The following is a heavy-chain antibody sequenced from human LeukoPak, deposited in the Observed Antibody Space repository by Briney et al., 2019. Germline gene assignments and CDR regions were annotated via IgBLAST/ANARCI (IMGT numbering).Heavy chain of an antibody. CDR1: GGSISSSNYY. D-gene: IGHD3-9*01. CDR2: IYYSGST. Sequence: PSETLSLTCTVSGGSISSSNYYWAWIHQPPGKGLEWVGSIYYSGSTYYNPSLKSRVTISVDTSKNQFSLKLSSVTAADTAVYYCALRYFDRDYWGQGTLVTVSS. V-gene: IGHV4-39*01. J-gene: IGHJ4*02. CDR3: ALRYFDRDY.